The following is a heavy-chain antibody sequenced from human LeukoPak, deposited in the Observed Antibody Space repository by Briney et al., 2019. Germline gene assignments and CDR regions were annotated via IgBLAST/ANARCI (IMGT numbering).Heavy chain of an antibody. CDR2: ISYDGSNK. V-gene: IGHV3-30*04. D-gene: IGHD5-24*01. CDR3: ARLAQFYGMDV. J-gene: IGHJ6*04. CDR1: GFTSSSYA. Sequence: GGSLRLSCAASGFTSSSYAMHWVRQAPGKGLEWVAVISYDGSNKYYADSVKGRFTISRDNSKNTLYLQMNSLRAEDTAVYYCARLAQFYGMDVWGKGTTVTVSS.